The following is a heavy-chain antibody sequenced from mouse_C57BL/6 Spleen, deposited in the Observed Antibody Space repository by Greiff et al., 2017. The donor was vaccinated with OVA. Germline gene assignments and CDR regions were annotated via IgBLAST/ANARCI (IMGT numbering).Heavy chain of an antibody. J-gene: IGHJ1*03. D-gene: IGHD2-3*01. Sequence: QVQLQQSGAELVKPGASVKLSCKASGYTFTSYWMHWVKQRPGQGLEWIGMIHPNSGSTNYNEKFKSKATLTVDKSSSTAYMQLSSLTSEDSAVYYCARYEGGYYVNFDVWGTGTTVTVSS. CDR1: GYTFTSYW. CDR2: IHPNSGST. CDR3: ARYEGGYYVNFDV. V-gene: IGHV1-64*01.